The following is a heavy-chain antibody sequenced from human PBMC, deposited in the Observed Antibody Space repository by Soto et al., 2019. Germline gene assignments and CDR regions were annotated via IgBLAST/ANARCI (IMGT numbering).Heavy chain of an antibody. J-gene: IGHJ2*01. CDR3: ARAFAGFGTYWYFDL. D-gene: IGHD1-1*01. V-gene: IGHV4-59*01. CDR2: GYHSVSI. CDR1: GGSITDYY. Sequence: SETLSLTCTVSGGSITDYYWSWIRQPPGKALEWIGYGYHSVSIHYNPSLKTRVTISVDTSENQFSLRLSSVTAADTAVYYCARAFAGFGTYWYFDLWGRGTLVTVSS.